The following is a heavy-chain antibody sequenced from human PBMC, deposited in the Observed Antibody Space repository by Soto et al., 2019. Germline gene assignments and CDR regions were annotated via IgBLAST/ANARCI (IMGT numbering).Heavy chain of an antibody. CDR3: ARGEPSITFLGVVTPARYYYGRDV. D-gene: IGHD3-3*01. J-gene: IGHJ6*04. CDR2: INPNSGGT. CDR1: GYTFTGYY. Sequence: ASVKVSCKASGYTFTGYYMHWVRQAPGQGLEWMGWINPNSGGTNYAQKFQGWVTMTRDTSISTAYMELSRLRSDDTAVYYCARGEPSITFLGVVTPARYYYGRDVGGKGTTATVPS. V-gene: IGHV1-2*04.